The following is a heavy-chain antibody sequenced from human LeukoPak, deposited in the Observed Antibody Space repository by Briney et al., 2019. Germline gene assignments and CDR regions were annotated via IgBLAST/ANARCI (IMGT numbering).Heavy chain of an antibody. CDR1: GGSVSHSNW. CDR2: VHPSEGT. D-gene: IGHD3-22*01. CDR3: ARASKYYYDSSGYYFDY. V-gene: IGHV4-4*02. Sequence: SGTLSLTCAVSGGSVSHSNWWTWVRQSPGKGLEWIGEVHPSEGTNYNPSLKSRVTISLDKSKNQFSLELNSVTAADTVVYYCARASKYYYDSSGYYFDYWGQGTLVTVSS. J-gene: IGHJ4*02.